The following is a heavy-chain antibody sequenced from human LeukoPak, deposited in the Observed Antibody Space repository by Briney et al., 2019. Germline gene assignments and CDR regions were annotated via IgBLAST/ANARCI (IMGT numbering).Heavy chain of an antibody. CDR2: VYHSGST. CDR3: AREPTGVKGYYYYMDV. J-gene: IGHJ6*03. Sequence: SETLSLTCIVSGYSFNSDHHWGWIRQPPGKGLEWIGSVYHSGSTYYNPSLKSRVTILIDTSKNQFSLKLTSVTAADTAVYYCAREPTGVKGYYYYMDVWGKGTTVTVSS. V-gene: IGHV4-38-2*02. D-gene: IGHD1-14*01. CDR1: GYSFNSDHH.